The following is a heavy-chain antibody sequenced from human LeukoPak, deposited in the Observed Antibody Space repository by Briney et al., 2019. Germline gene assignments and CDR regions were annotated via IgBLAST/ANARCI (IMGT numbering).Heavy chain of an antibody. V-gene: IGHV1-69*05. D-gene: IGHD2-8*01. CDR2: IIPIFGTA. Sequence: ASVKVSCKASGGTFSSYAISWVRQAPGQGLEWMGGIIPIFGTANYAQKFQGRVTITTDESTSTAYMELSSLRSEDTAVYYCASTVGLYSEYFQHWGQGTLVTVSS. J-gene: IGHJ1*01. CDR1: GGTFSSYA. CDR3: ASTVGLYSEYFQH.